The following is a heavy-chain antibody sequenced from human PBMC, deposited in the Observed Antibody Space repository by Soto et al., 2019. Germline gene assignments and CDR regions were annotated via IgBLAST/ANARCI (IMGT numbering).Heavy chain of an antibody. CDR3: VRNLRYFGGDYYYGMDA. J-gene: IGHJ6*02. CDR1: GFSLNTGGVG. CDR2: IYWDDDE. V-gene: IGHV2-5*02. Sequence: ITLKESGPTLVKPTQTLTLTCTFSGFSLNTGGVGVGWVRQPRGKAMEWLALIYWDDDERYRPSLRRRLNIAKETINNQAVLTMTSMAPEDTATYYCVRNLRYFGGDYYYGMDAWGQGTTVTVSS. D-gene: IGHD2-15*01.